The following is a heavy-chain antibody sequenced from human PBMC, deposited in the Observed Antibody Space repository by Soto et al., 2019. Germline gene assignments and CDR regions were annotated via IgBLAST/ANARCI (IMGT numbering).Heavy chain of an antibody. D-gene: IGHD6-19*01. V-gene: IGHV3-23*01. J-gene: IGHJ4*02. CDR3: ANDLQFSGWLSDQPFDY. CDR2: ITGSGDST. Sequence: EVQLLESGGGLVQPGGSLRLSCAVSGFTFSSHAMSWVRQAPGKGLECFSSITGSGDSTYYAESVKGRFTISRDKYKSTLYLQMNSLRDEDTAVYYCANDLQFSGWLSDQPFDYWGQGTQVTVSS. CDR1: GFTFSSHA.